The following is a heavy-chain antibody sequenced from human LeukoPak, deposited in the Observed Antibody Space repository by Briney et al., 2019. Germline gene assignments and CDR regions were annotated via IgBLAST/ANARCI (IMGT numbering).Heavy chain of an antibody. Sequence: ASVKVSCTTSGYTFTSYYMHWVRQAPGQGLEWMGIINPSGGSTTYAQKFQGRVTMTRDTSTSTVYMELSSLRSEDTALYYCARGDVLDSSVYNWFDPWGQGTLVIVSS. V-gene: IGHV1-46*01. CDR1: GYTFTSYY. D-gene: IGHD3-22*01. CDR3: ARGDVLDSSVYNWFDP. CDR2: INPSGGST. J-gene: IGHJ5*02.